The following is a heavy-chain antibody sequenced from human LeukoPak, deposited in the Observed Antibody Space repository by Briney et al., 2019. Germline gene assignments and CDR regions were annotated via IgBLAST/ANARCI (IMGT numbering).Heavy chain of an antibody. Sequence: PSETLSLTCTVSGGSISSSSYYWGWIRQPPGKGLEWIGSIYYSGSTYYNPSLKSRVTISVDTSKNQFSLKLSSVTAADTAVHYCAREGPYDSSGYYPLWGQGTLVTVSS. V-gene: IGHV4-39*07. CDR3: AREGPYDSSGYYPL. D-gene: IGHD3-22*01. J-gene: IGHJ4*02. CDR2: IYYSGST. CDR1: GGSISSSSYY.